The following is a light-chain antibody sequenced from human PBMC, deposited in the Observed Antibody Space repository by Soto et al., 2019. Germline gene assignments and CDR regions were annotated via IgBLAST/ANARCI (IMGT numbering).Light chain of an antibody. CDR3: QSYDSSLGGNYV. V-gene: IGLV1-40*01. J-gene: IGLJ1*01. CDR2: GST. Sequence: QSVLSQPPSVSGAPGQRVTISCTGSSSNIGAGYDAHWFQQVPGTAPKLLIYGSTNRPSEVPDRFSGSKSGTSASLAITGLQAEDEADYYCQSYDSSLGGNYVFGTGTKVTVL. CDR1: SSNIGAGYD.